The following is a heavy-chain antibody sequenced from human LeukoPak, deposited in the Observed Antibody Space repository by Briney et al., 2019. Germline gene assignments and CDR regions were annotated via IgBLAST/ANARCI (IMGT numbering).Heavy chain of an antibody. V-gene: IGHV1-69*06. D-gene: IGHD2-15*01. CDR1: GGTFSSYA. CDR3: ARDVTPFVVVVAGDAFDI. Sequence: SVKVSCKASGGTFSSYAISWVRQAPGQGLEWMGGIIPIFGTANYAQKFQGRVTITADKSTSTAYMELSSLRSEDTAVYYCARDVTPFVVVVAGDAFDIWGQGTVVTVSS. J-gene: IGHJ3*02. CDR2: IIPIFGTA.